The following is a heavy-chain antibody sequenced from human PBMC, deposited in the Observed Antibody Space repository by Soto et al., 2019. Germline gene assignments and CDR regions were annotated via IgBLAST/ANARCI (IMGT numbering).Heavy chain of an antibody. CDR3: ARGWGYESSDYYYAY. D-gene: IGHD3-22*01. V-gene: IGHV1-69*01. CDR1: GGTFSRYA. CDR2: FSLCLGQENTERRLMGGIIPMFGTA. Sequence: QVQLVQSGAEVKKPGSSVKVSCKASGGTFSRYAISWVRQAPDKGLGGLGGFSLCLGQENTERRLMGGIIPMFGTANYAQKFKGRVTITADEPTRTAYMDLRSLRSEDTAVYYCARGWGYESSDYYYAYWGQGTLVTVSS. J-gene: IGHJ4*02.